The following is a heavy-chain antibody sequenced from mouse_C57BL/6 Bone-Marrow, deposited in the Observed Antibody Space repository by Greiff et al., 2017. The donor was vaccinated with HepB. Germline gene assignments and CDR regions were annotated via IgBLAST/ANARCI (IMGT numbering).Heavy chain of an antibody. CDR1: GFNIKDDY. CDR2: IDPENGDT. CDR3: TTRYYGSSWYFDV. D-gene: IGHD1-1*01. Sequence: VQLKQSGAELVRPGASVKLSCTASGFNIKDDYMHWVKPRPEQGLEWIGWIDPENGDTEYASKFQGKATITADTTSNTAYLQLSSLTSEDTAVYYCTTRYYGSSWYFDVWGTGTTVTVSS. V-gene: IGHV14-4*01. J-gene: IGHJ1*03.